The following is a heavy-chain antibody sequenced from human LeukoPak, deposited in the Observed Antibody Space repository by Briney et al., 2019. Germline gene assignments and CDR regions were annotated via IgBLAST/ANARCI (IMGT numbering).Heavy chain of an antibody. D-gene: IGHD6-13*01. J-gene: IGHJ4*02. CDR2: ISGSGGST. CDR1: GFTFSSYA. V-gene: IGHV3-23*01. Sequence: GGSLRLSCAASGFTFSSYAMSWVRQAPGKGLEWVSAISGSGGSTYYADSVKGRFTISRDNSKNTLYLQMNSLRAEDTAVYFCARGFLSAAGPFDYWGQGSLVTVSS. CDR3: ARGFLSAAGPFDY.